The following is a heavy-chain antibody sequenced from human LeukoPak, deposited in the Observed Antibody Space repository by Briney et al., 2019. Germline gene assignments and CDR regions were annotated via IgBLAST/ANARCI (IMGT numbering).Heavy chain of an antibody. CDR2: IIPIFGTA. CDR1: EGTFISYA. Sequence: SVKVTCKASEGTFISYAISWVRQAPGQGLEWMGVIIPIFGTANYAQKFQGSITITTDESTRTAYMELSSLRSEDTAVYYCARLAPDTYYYYYMDVWGKGTTVAVSS. V-gene: IGHV1-69*05. D-gene: IGHD5-18*01. CDR3: ARLAPDTYYYYYMDV. J-gene: IGHJ6*03.